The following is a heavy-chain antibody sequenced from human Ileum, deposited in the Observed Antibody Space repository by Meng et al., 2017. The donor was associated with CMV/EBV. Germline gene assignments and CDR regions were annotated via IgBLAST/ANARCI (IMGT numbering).Heavy chain of an antibody. D-gene: IGHD4-11*01. CDR1: GFTFSGYA. Sequence: GESLKISCAVSGFTFSGYAMSWARQAPGKGLEWVSTISHSGASTYYADSVKGRFTISRDNSKDTLSLQLNSLRVEDTAVYYCARGGLTTPGRWGHGTRVTGYS. V-gene: IGHV3-23*01. CDR3: ARGGLTTPGR. CDR2: ISHSGAST. J-gene: IGHJ4*01.